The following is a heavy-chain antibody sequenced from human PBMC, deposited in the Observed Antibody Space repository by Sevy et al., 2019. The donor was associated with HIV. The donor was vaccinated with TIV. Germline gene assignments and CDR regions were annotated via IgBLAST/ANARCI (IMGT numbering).Heavy chain of an antibody. CDR2: FDPKDGET. Sequence: ASVKVSCKVSGYTLTELSMHWVRQAPGKGLEWMGGFDPKDGETIYAQKFQGRVTMTEDTSTDTAYMELGSLRSEDTAVYYCATIMRTTVSYHYYYMDVWGKGTTVTVSS. J-gene: IGHJ6*03. CDR3: ATIMRTTVSYHYYYMDV. V-gene: IGHV1-24*01. D-gene: IGHD4-17*01. CDR1: GYTLTELS.